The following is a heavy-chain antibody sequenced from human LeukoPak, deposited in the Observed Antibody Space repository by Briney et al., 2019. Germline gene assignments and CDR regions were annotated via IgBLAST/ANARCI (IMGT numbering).Heavy chain of an antibody. CDR3: AKNVVFTRYCDQ. J-gene: IGHJ4*02. V-gene: IGHV3-23*01. CDR2: ISGSGVST. CDR1: GFTFGSYA. D-gene: IGHD3-22*01. Sequence: GGSLRLSCAASGFTFGSYAMSWVRQAPGKGLEWVSTISGSGVSTYFADSVKGRFTISRDNSKNTLHLQMNNLRAEDSAMYYCAKNVVFTRYCDQWGQGTLVTVSS.